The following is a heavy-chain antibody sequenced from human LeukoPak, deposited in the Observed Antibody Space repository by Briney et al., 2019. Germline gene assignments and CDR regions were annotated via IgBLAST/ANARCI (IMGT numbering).Heavy chain of an antibody. J-gene: IGHJ4*02. Sequence: ASVKVSCKASGYTFTGYYMHWVRQAPGQGLEWMGWINPNSCGTNYAQKFQGRVTMARDTSISTAYMELSRLRSDDTALYYCASVLFRGYNYGYFDYWGQGTLVTVSS. V-gene: IGHV1-2*02. D-gene: IGHD5-18*01. CDR1: GYTFTGYY. CDR2: INPNSCGT. CDR3: ASVLFRGYNYGYFDY.